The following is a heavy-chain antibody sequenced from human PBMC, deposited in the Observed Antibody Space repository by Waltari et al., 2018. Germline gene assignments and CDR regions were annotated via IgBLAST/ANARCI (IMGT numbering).Heavy chain of an antibody. CDR3: ARVPTPSISSSSSAFDY. CDR2: IIHTGST. D-gene: IGHD6-6*01. J-gene: IGHJ4*02. V-gene: IGHV4-34*10. CDR1: GGSFSGYY. Sequence: QVQLQESGPGLVKPSETLSLTCAVYGGSFSGYYWSWIRQPPGKGLEWIGEIIHTGSTNYNPSLKSRFTISVDTSKNQLSLKLSSVTAADTAVYYCARVPTPSISSSSSAFDYWGQGTLVTVSS.